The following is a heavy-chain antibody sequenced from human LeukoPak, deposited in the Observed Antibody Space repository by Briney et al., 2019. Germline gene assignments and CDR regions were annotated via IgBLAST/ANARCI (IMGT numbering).Heavy chain of an antibody. CDR2: INTDGTST. CDR3: ARGNEWAFDY. V-gene: IGHV3-74*01. D-gene: IGHD1-26*01. Sequence: GGSLRLSCAAAGFTFSSYWMHWVRQAPGKGLVWVSRINTDGTSTIHADSVKGRFTISRDNAKNTLYLQMNSLRGEDTAVYACARGNEWAFDYWAQGTLVTVSS. CDR1: GFTFSSYW. J-gene: IGHJ4*02.